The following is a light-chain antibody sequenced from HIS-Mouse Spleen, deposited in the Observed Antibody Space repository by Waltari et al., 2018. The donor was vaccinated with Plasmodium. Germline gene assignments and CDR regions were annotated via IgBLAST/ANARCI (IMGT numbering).Light chain of an antibody. Sequence: IQMSHSPSSLSASVADRVTIPCRASQSISSYLNWYQQKPGKAPKLLIYAASSLQSGVPSRFSGSGSGTDFTLTISSLQPEDFATYYCQQSHTFGQGTKLEIK. CDR3: QQSHT. J-gene: IGKJ2*01. CDR1: QSISSY. V-gene: IGKV1-39*01. CDR2: AAS.